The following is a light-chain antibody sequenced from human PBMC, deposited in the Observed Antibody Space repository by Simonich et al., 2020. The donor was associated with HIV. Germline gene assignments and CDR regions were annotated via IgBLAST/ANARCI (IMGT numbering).Light chain of an antibody. CDR3: SSYTSSSTWV. J-gene: IGLJ3*02. V-gene: IGLV2-11*01. CDR1: SSDVGAYDY. Sequence: QSALTQPRSVSGSPGQSVTISCTGTSSDVGAYDYVSWYQQHPDKAPKLLIFDVSKWPSGVPDRFSGSKSGNTASLTISGLQAEDEADYYCSSYTSSSTWVFGGGTKLTVL. CDR2: DVS.